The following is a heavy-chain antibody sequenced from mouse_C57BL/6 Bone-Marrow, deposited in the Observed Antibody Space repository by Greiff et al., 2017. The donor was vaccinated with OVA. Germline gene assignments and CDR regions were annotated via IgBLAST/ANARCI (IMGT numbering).Heavy chain of an antibody. CDR1: GYTFTSYT. CDR3: AIDYDYAMDY. D-gene: IGHD2-4*01. CDR2: INPSSGYT. J-gene: IGHJ4*01. Sequence: VQLQQSGAELARPGASVKMSCKASGYTFTSYTMHWVKQRPGQGLEWIGYINPSSGYTKYNQKFKDKATLTADKSSSTAYMQLSSLTSEDSAVYYCAIDYDYAMDYWGQGTSVTVSS. V-gene: IGHV1-4*01.